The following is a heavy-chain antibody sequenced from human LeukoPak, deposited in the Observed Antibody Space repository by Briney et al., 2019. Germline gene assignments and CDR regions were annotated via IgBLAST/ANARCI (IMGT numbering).Heavy chain of an antibody. CDR1: GYSISSGYY. CDR2: INHSGST. CDR3: ARERDDSSGYYLEDY. Sequence: SETLSLTCDVSGYSISSGYYWGWIRQPPGKGLEWIGEINHSGSTNYNPSLKSRVTISVDTSKNQFSLKLSSVTAADTAVYYCARERDDSSGYYLEDYWGQGTLVTVSS. J-gene: IGHJ4*02. D-gene: IGHD3-22*01. V-gene: IGHV4-38-2*02.